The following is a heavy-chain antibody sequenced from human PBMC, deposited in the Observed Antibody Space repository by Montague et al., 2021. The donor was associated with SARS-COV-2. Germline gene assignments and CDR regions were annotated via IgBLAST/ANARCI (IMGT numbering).Heavy chain of an antibody. D-gene: IGHD3-22*01. J-gene: IGHJ4*02. Sequence: SETLSLTCAVYGGSFSDYYRSWIRQPPGKGLEWIGEINHRGTSKYNPSLKSRVSISLDTSKNQFSLYLGSVTAADTAVYYCARGRQHFNMIVVVMTGGEYYFDYWGQGTLVTVSS. CDR3: ARGRQHFNMIVVVMTGGEYYFDY. CDR1: GGSFSDYY. V-gene: IGHV4-34*01. CDR2: INHRGTS.